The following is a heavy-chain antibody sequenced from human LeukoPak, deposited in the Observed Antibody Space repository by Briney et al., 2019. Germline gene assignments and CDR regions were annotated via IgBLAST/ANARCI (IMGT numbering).Heavy chain of an antibody. V-gene: IGHV4-59*01. CDR1: GFTFSSYW. Sequence: GSLRLSCAASGFTFSSYWMSWIRQPPGKGLEWIGYIYYSGSTNYNPSLKSRVTISVDTSKNQFSLKLSSVTAADTAVYYCARVVGDTAMVTDYYYGMDVWGQGTTVTVSS. J-gene: IGHJ6*02. D-gene: IGHD5-18*01. CDR3: ARVVGDTAMVTDYYYGMDV. CDR2: IYYSGST.